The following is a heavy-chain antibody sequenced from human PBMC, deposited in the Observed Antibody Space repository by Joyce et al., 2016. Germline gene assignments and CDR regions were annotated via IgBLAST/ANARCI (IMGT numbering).Heavy chain of an antibody. D-gene: IGHD4-17*01. V-gene: IGHV4-59*01. CDR2: IYYTGNT. CDR3: ARDAGSDYGDYSFDY. J-gene: IGHJ4*02. CDR1: GGSIGSYS. Sequence: QVQLRESGPGLVKPSETLSLTCTVSGGSIGSYSWSWLRQPPGEGREWIGYIYYTGNTNYTPSLKSRVTISVDTSKNQFSLKLRSVTAADTAVYYCARDAGSDYGDYSFDYWGQGTLVTVSS.